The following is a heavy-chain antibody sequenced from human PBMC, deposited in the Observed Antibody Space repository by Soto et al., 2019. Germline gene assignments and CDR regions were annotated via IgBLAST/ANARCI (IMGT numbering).Heavy chain of an antibody. Sequence: QVQLQESGPGLVKPSQTLSLTCTVSGGSISSGGYYWSWIRQHPGKGLEWIGYIYYSGSTYYNPSLKNRVTISVDTSKNQFTLKLSSVTAADTAVYYCARVSSKSRVGVGDYVDYWGQGTLVTVSS. CDR2: IYYSGST. D-gene: IGHD2-8*01. J-gene: IGHJ4*02. CDR1: GGSISSGGYY. V-gene: IGHV4-31*03. CDR3: ARVSSKSRVGVGDYVDY.